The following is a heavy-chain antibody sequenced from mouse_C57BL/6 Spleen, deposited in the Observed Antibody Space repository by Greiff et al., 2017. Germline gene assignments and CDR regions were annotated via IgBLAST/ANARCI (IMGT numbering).Heavy chain of an antibody. CDR2: ISYDGSN. CDR1: GYSITSGYY. CDR3: ARPGYDDWYFDV. D-gene: IGHD2-2*01. V-gene: IGHV3-6*01. Sequence: EESGPGLVKPSQSLSLTCSVTGYSITSGYYWNWIRQFPGNKLEWMGYISYDGSNNYNPSLKNRISITRDTSKNQFFLKLNSVTTEDTATYYCARPGYDDWYFDVWGTGTTVTVPS. J-gene: IGHJ1*03.